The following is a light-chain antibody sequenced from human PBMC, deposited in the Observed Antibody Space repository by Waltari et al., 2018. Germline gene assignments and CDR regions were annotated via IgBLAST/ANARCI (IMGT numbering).Light chain of an antibody. V-gene: IGKV3-11*01. CDR3: HQRSNWPLT. CDR2: DAS. CDR1: QNINSY. J-gene: IGKJ4*01. Sequence: EIVLTQSPATLSLSPGDGATLSCRASQNINSYLVWYQHKPGQAPRLLIYDASNRATGVPDRFSGSGSGTDFTLTISTLEPEDFALYYCHQRSNWPLTFGGGTKLEIK.